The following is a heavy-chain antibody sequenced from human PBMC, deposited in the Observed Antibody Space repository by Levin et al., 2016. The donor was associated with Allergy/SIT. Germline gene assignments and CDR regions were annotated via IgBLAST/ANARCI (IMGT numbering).Heavy chain of an antibody. CDR3: ARSQQVGAFDI. Sequence: WIRQPPGKGLEWIGSIYYSGSTYYNPSLKSRVTISVDTSKNQFSLKLSSVTAADTAVYYCARSQQVGAFDIWGQGTMVTVSS. V-gene: IGHV4-39*01. J-gene: IGHJ3*02. CDR2: IYYSGST. D-gene: IGHD1-26*01.